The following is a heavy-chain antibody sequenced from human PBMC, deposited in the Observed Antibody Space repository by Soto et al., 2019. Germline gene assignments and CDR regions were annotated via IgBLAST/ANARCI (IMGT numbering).Heavy chain of an antibody. J-gene: IGHJ4*02. CDR2: IYWDDDK. CDR3: AHRGVRGYSGYGYFDY. V-gene: IGHV2-5*02. D-gene: IGHD5-12*01. Sequence: QITLKESGPPLVKPTQTLTLTCTFSGFSLSTSGVGVGWIRQPPGKALEWLALIYWDDDKRYSPSLKSRLTITKDTSKNQVVLTMTNMDPVDTATYYCAHRGVRGYSGYGYFDYWGQGTLVTVSS. CDR1: GFSLSTSGVG.